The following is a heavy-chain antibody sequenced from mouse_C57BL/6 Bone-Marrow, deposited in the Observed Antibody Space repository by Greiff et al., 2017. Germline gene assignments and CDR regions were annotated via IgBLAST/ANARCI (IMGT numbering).Heavy chain of an antibody. CDR1: GYTFTSYW. CDR2: IHPNSGSI. CDR3: ARSAFITTAVAGGFAY. J-gene: IGHJ3*01. D-gene: IGHD1-1*01. V-gene: IGHV1-64*01. Sequence: QVQLQQPGAELVKPGASVKLSCKASGYTFTSYWMHWVKQRPGQGLEWIGMIHPNSGSINYNEKFKSKATLTVDKSSSTAYMQLSSLTSEDSAVYYCARSAFITTAVAGGFAYWGQGTLVTVSA.